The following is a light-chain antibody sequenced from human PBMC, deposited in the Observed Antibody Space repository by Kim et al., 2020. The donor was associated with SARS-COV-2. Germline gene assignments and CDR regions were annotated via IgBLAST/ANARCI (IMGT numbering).Light chain of an antibody. Sequence: ASGGDRVTSTGRASQDIANSVAWDQQKPGKVPNLLIYAASTLQSGVPSRFSGSGSGTQFTLTIGSLQTEDVATYYGQKYNSAPWTFGPGTKVDIK. CDR2: AAS. V-gene: IGKV1-27*01. CDR3: QKYNSAPWT. CDR1: QDIANS. J-gene: IGKJ1*01.